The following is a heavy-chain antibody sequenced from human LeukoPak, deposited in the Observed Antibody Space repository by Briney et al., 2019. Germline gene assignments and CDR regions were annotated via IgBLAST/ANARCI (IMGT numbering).Heavy chain of an antibody. CDR2: INQDGSAR. V-gene: IGHV3-7*01. J-gene: IGHJ5*02. CDR3: ASGKYFFDP. Sequence: PGGSLRLSCAASGFIFSNFWMSWVRQAPGKGLEWVANINQDGSARDSVDSVKGRFTISRDNARNSLYLRMNSLRAEDTAVYYCASGKYFFDPWGQGTLVTVSS. D-gene: IGHD3-9*01. CDR1: GFIFSNFW.